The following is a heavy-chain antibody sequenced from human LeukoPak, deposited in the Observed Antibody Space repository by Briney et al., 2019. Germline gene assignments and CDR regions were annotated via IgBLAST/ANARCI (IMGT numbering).Heavy chain of an antibody. Sequence: GRSLRLSCAASGFTFSSYAMSWVRQAPGKGLEWVSAISGSGGSTYYADSVKGRFTISRDNSKNTLYLQMNSLRAEDTAVYYCAKVGGGYSGYDYWGQGTLVTVSS. V-gene: IGHV3-23*01. CDR2: ISGSGGST. J-gene: IGHJ4*02. CDR1: GFTFSSYA. CDR3: AKVGGGYSGYDY. D-gene: IGHD5-12*01.